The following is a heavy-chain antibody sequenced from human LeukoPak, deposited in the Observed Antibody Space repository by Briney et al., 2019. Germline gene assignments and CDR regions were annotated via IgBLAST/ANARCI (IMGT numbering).Heavy chain of an antibody. J-gene: IGHJ4*02. CDR2: INHSGST. D-gene: IGHD6-13*01. CDR3: ARGAGYSSSWYGRLNYFDY. V-gene: IGHV4-34*01. CDR1: GGSFSGYY. Sequence: LETLSLTCAVYGGSFSGYYWSWIRQPPGKGLEWIGEINHSGSTNYNPSPKSRVTISVDTSKDQFSLKLSSVTAADTAVYYCARGAGYSSSWYGRLNYFDYWGQGTLVTVSS.